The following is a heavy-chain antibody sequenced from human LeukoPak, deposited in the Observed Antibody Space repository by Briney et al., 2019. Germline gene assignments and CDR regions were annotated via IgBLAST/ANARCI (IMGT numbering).Heavy chain of an antibody. CDR3: AEDDGYYYGSGSHYYMDV. J-gene: IGHJ6*03. CDR2: ISGSGGST. Sequence: GGSLRLSCAASGFTFSSYAMSWDRQAPGKGLEWVSAISGSGGSTYYADSVKGRFTISRDNSKNTLYLQMNSLRAEDTAVYYCAEDDGYYYGSGSHYYMDVWGKGTTVTVSS. D-gene: IGHD3-10*01. CDR1: GFTFSSYA. V-gene: IGHV3-23*01.